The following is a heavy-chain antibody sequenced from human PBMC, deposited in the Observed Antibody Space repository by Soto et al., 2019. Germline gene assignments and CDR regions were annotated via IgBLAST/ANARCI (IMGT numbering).Heavy chain of an antibody. CDR2: FNPNSGGT. J-gene: IGHJ4*02. CDR3: ARGRTIVSPGN. CDR1: GYTFTGYQ. V-gene: IGHV1-2*02. D-gene: IGHD2-21*01. Sequence: QVQVVQSGAEVKKPGASVKVSCKASGYTFTGYQMHWVRQAPGQGLEWMGWFNPNSGGTNYAQKFQGRVTMPGDTSISTAYMELNRLTSDDTAVYFCARGRTIVSPGNWGQGTLVSVSS.